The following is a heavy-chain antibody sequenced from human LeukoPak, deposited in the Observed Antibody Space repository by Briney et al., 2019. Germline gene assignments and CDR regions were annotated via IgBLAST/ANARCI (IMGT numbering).Heavy chain of an antibody. CDR1: GYTFTSYG. D-gene: IGHD2-2*01. CDR3: ARDRDIVVVPAAIVHYYYYGMDV. J-gene: IGHJ6*02. CDR2: ISAYNGNT. Sequence: ASVKVSCKASGYTFTSYGISWVRQAPGQGLEWMGWISAYNGNTNYAQKLQGRVTLTTDTSTSTAYMELSSLRSEDTAVYYCARDRDIVVVPAAIVHYYYYGMDVWGQGTTVTVSS. V-gene: IGHV1-18*01.